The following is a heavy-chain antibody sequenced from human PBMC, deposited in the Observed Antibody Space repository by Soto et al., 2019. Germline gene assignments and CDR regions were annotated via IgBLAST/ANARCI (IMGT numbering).Heavy chain of an antibody. D-gene: IGHD4-4*01. CDR2: VYYSGTT. J-gene: IGHJ5*02. CDR1: GGSIDSGDYC. V-gene: IGHV4-61*08. Sequence: PSETLSLTCTVSGGSIDSGDYCWSWIRQPPGKGLEWIGYVYYSGTTNYNPFLKSRVTLSLDKSKNQFSLKMNSVTAADTAVYYFARDVIAPPNYFYPWGQGTLVTVSA. CDR3: ARDVIAPPNYFYP.